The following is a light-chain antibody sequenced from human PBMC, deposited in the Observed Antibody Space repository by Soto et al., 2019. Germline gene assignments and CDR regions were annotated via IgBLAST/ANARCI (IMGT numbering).Light chain of an antibody. CDR2: GAS. J-gene: IGKJ1*01. Sequence: EIVLTQSPGTLSLSPGERATLSCRASQSVISTYLAWYQQKPGQAPRLLIYGASTRATGIPARFSGSGSGTEFSLTISSLQSEDFAVYYCQQYNNWPRTFGLGTKVDIK. CDR3: QQYNNWPRT. CDR1: QSVISTY. V-gene: IGKV3-15*01.